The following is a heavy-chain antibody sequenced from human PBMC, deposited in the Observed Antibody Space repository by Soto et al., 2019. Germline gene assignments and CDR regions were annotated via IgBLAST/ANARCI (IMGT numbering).Heavy chain of an antibody. D-gene: IGHD2-15*01. V-gene: IGHV3-21*01. CDR3: ARDPPPWGVVVVAAHNAPDRANWFDP. J-gene: IGHJ5*02. Sequence: GGSLRLSCAASGFTFSSYSMNWVRQAPGKGLEWVSSISSSSSYIYYADSVKGRFTISRDNPKNSLYLQMNSLRAEDTAVYYCARDPPPWGVVVVAAHNAPDRANWFDPWGQGTLVTVSS. CDR2: ISSSSSYI. CDR1: GFTFSSYS.